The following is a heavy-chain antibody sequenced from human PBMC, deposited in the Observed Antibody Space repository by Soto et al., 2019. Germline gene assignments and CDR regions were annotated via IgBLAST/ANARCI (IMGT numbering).Heavy chain of an antibody. CDR2: INHSGST. Sequence: PSETLSLTCAVYGGSFSGYYWSWIRQPPGKGLEWIGEINHSGSTNYNPSLKSRVTISVDTSKNQFSLKLSSVTAADTAVYYCARAKWLRLYYFDYWGQGTLVTVYS. CDR1: GGSFSGYY. D-gene: IGHD5-12*01. V-gene: IGHV4-34*01. J-gene: IGHJ4*02. CDR3: ARAKWLRLYYFDY.